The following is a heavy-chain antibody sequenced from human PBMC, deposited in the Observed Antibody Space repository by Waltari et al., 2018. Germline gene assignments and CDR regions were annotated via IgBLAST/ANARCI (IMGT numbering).Heavy chain of an antibody. CDR1: GYTFTSYD. J-gene: IGHJ3*02. CDR2: MNPNSGNT. D-gene: IGHD6-13*01. V-gene: IGHV1-8*03. Sequence: QVQLVQSGAEVKKPGASVKVSCKASGYTFTSYDINWLRQATGQGLEWMGWMNPNSGNTGYAQKFQARVTITRNTSISTAYMELSSLRSEDTAVYYCARNRGSSRGRSAFDIWGQGTMVTVSS. CDR3: ARNRGSSRGRSAFDI.